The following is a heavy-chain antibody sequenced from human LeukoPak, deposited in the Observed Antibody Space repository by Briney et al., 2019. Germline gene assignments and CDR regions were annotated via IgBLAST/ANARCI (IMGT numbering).Heavy chain of an antibody. CDR2: IYYSGST. D-gene: IGHD6-19*01. Sequence: SETLSLTCSVSGGSITSNKYYWVWIRQPPGKGPEWIGSIYYSGSTYYNPSLKSRVTISVDTSKNQFSLKLSSVTAADTAVYYCARRFRDSSGWYVWFDPWGQGTLVTVSS. CDR1: GGSITSNKYY. J-gene: IGHJ5*02. CDR3: ARRFRDSSGWYVWFDP. V-gene: IGHV4-39*01.